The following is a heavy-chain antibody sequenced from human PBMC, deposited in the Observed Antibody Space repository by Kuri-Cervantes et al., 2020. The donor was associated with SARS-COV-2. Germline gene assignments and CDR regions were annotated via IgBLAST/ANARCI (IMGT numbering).Heavy chain of an antibody. J-gene: IGHJ4*02. D-gene: IGHD5-24*01. CDR3: AREMATIFSYDY. CDR1: GFTFSSYA. CDR2: ISGSGGST. Sequence: LSLTCAASGFTFSSYAMSWVRQAPGKGLEWVSAISGSGGSTYYADSVKGRFTISRDNAKNSLYLQMNSLRAEDTALYYCAREMATIFSYDYWGQGTLVTVSS. V-gene: IGHV3-23*01.